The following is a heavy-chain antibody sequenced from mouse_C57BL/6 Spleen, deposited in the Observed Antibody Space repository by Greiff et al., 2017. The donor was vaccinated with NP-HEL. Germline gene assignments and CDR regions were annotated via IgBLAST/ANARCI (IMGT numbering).Heavy chain of an antibody. J-gene: IGHJ4*01. Sequence: VQLQQSGAELVRPGASVTLSCKASGYTFTDYEMHWVKQTPVHGLEWIGAIDPETGGTAYNQKFKGKAILTADKSSSTAYMELRSLTSEDSAVYYWTRWLRRRYAMDYWGQGTSVTVSS. D-gene: IGHD2-2*01. V-gene: IGHV1-15*01. CDR1: GYTFTDYE. CDR2: IDPETGGT. CDR3: TRWLRRRYAMDY.